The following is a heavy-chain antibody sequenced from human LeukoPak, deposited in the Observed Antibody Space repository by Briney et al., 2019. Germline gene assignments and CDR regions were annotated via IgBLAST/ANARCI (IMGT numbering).Heavy chain of an antibody. V-gene: IGHV4-61*02. J-gene: IGHJ6*04. Sequence: SETLSLTCTVSGGSISSGSYYWRWIRQPAGKGLEWIGRIYTSGSTNYNPSLKSRVTISVDTSKNQFSLKLSSVTAADTAVYYCARDSGTTDVWGKGTTVTVSS. CDR2: IYTSGST. CDR1: GGSISSGSYY. D-gene: IGHD5-12*01. CDR3: ARDSGTTDV.